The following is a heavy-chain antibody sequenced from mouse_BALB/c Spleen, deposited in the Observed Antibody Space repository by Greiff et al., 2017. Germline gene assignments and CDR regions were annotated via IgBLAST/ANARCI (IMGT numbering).Heavy chain of an antibody. CDR2: IRLKSNNYAT. CDR1: GFTFSNYW. Sequence: DVQLQESGGGLVQPGGSMKLSCVASGFTFSNYWMNWVRQSPEKGLEWVAEIRLKSNNYATHYAESVKGRFTISRDDSKSSVYLQMNNLRAEDTGIYYCTSIITTVAHAMDYWGQGTSVTVSS. V-gene: IGHV6-6*02. CDR3: TSIITTVAHAMDY. D-gene: IGHD1-1*01. J-gene: IGHJ4*01.